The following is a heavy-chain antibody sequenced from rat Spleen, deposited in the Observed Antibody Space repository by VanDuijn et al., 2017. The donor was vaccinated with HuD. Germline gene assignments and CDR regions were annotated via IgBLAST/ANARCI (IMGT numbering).Heavy chain of an antibody. V-gene: IGHV5-22*01. CDR1: GFTFTDFY. J-gene: IGHJ1*01. CDR3: GRHAYYDGYYHWYFDL. CDR2: ISYDGTAT. Sequence: EVKLLESGGGLVQPGGSMRLSCAASGFTFTDFYMNWIRQAPKKGLEWVASISYDGTATYYRDSVKGRFTLSRDNANSTLYLQMGSLRSEDTATYYCGRHAYYDGYYHWYFDLWGPGTMVTVSS. D-gene: IGHD1-12*03.